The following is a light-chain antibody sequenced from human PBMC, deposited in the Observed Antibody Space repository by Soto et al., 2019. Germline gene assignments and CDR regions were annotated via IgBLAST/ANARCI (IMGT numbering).Light chain of an antibody. V-gene: IGLV2-14*01. CDR3: SSYTSSSSVV. CDR2: DVS. CDR1: SSDVGGYNY. J-gene: IGLJ2*01. Sequence: QSALTQPASVSRSPGQSITISCTGTSSDVGGYNYVSWYQQHPGKAPKLMIYDVSNRPSGVSNRFSGSKSGNTASLTISGLQAEDEADYYCSSYTSSSSVVFGGGTQLTV.